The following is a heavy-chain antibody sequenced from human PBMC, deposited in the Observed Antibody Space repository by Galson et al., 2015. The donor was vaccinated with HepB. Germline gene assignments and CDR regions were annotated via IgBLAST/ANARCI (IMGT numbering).Heavy chain of an antibody. Sequence: SLRLSCAASGFTFSTYSMNWVRQTPGRGLEWVSSIDSSGRYIYHADSVKGRFTISRDNAKNSLYLQMSSLRADDTAVYYCATGHLGMTTTTLSDWWGQGTLVTVSS. V-gene: IGHV3-21*06. CDR1: GFTFSTYS. CDR2: IDSSGRYI. D-gene: IGHD4-11*01. CDR3: ATGHLGMTTTTLSDW. J-gene: IGHJ4*02.